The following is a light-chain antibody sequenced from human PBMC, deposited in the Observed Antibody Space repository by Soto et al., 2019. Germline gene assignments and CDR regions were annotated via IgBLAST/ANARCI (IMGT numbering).Light chain of an antibody. CDR3: CSSAPERTYV. Sequence: QSALAQPASVSGSPGQSITISCTGTSDDVGAYNSVSWYQQLPHKAPQVILYKGTQRPSGVSSRFSGSTSGNAASLTISGLQADAEADYFCCSSAPERTYVFGTGTKLTVL. J-gene: IGLJ1*01. CDR2: KGT. CDR1: SDDVGAYNS. V-gene: IGLV2-23*01.